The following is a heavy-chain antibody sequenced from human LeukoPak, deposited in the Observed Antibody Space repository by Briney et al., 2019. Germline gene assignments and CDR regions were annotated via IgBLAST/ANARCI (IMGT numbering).Heavy chain of an antibody. J-gene: IGHJ5*02. CDR1: GGSISSYY. CDR2: IYYSGST. Sequence: SETLSLTCTVSGGSISSYYWSWIRQPPGKGLEWIGYIYYSGSTNYNPSLKSRVTISVDTSKNQFSLKLSSVTAADTAVYYCATNPLSSSSDWFDPWGQGTLVTVSS. V-gene: IGHV4-59*12. CDR3: ATNPLSSSSDWFDP. D-gene: IGHD6-13*01.